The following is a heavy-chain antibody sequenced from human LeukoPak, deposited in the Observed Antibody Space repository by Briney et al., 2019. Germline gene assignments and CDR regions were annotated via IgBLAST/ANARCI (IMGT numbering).Heavy chain of an antibody. J-gene: IGHJ4*02. Sequence: GSLRVSCAASGFSLSNYWMHWVRQPPGKGLEWIGEIYHSGSTNYSPSLKSRVTMSVDKSKNQFSLKLSSVTAADTAVYYCARKTALYGHFDYWGQGTLVTVSS. V-gene: IGHV4-4*02. CDR2: IYHSGST. CDR3: ARKTALYGHFDY. D-gene: IGHD3-10*01. CDR1: GFSLSNYW.